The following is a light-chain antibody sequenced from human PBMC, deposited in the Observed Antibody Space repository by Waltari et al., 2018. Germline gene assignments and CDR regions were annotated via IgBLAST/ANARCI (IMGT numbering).Light chain of an antibody. V-gene: IGLV1-40*01. CDR3: QSYDSSLSGSVV. Sequence: QSVLTQPPSVSGAPGKTVTIPCTGSSSNIGAGYDVHWSQQLPGTSPKLLIYGNSNRPSGVPDRFSGSKSGTSASLAITGLQAEDEADYYCQSYDSSLSGSVVFGGGTKLTVL. CDR2: GNS. CDR1: SSNIGAGYD. J-gene: IGLJ2*01.